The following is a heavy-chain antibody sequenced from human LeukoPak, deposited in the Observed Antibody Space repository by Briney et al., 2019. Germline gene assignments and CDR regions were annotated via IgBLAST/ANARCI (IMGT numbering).Heavy chain of an antibody. CDR3: ARGEYQLPYGVDY. J-gene: IGHJ4*02. Sequence: PGGSLRLSCAASGFTFSSYSMNWVRQAPGKGLEWVSSISSSSSYIYYADSVKGRFTISRDNAKNSLYLQMNSLRAEDTAVYYCARGEYQLPYGVDYWGQGTLVIVSS. CDR2: ISSSSSYI. D-gene: IGHD2-2*01. CDR1: GFTFSSYS. V-gene: IGHV3-21*01.